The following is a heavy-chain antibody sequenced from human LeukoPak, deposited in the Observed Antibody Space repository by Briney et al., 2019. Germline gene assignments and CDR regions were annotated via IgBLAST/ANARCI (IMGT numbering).Heavy chain of an antibody. J-gene: IGHJ4*02. Sequence: SETLSLTCTVSGGSISSNNWWSWVRQPPGKGLEWIGEIYHSGNSNYNPSLKSRVTISVDKSKNQFSLKLTSVTAADAAVYYCARDVGARLPGYWGQGTLVTVSS. CDR1: GGSISSNNW. CDR3: ARDVGARLPGY. CDR2: IYHSGNS. V-gene: IGHV4-4*02. D-gene: IGHD6-6*01.